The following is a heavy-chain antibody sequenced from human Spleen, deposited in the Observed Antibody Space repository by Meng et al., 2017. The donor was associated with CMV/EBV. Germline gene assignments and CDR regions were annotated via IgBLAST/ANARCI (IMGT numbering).Heavy chain of an antibody. CDR3: ARIERRRILKYCGSDCSTTDY. V-gene: IGHV4-4*02. CDR1: GGSHSSSNL. J-gene: IGHJ4*02. Sequence: QVQLQESGPGLVKPSGSLSLNCVVSGGSHSSSNLLTWVRQVPGKGLEWIGEIYHSGSTNYNPSLKSRVTISVDKFKNQFSLKLSSVTAADTAVYYCARIERRRILKYCGSDCSTTDYWGQGTLVTVSS. CDR2: IYHSGST. D-gene: IGHD2-21*02.